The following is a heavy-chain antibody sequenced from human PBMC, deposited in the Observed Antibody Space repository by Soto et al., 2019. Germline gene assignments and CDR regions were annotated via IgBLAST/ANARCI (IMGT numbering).Heavy chain of an antibody. V-gene: IGHV3-33*01. CDR1: GFTFSNYG. D-gene: IGHD3-3*01. CDR2: IWYDGSNE. J-gene: IGHJ5*02. CDR3: ARDRTYYDFWSGRNWFDP. Sequence: GGSLRLSCAASGFTFSNYGMHWVRQAPGKGLEWLAVIWYDGSNEYYVDSVKGRFTISRDNSKNTLYLQMNSLRAEDTAVYYCARDRTYYDFWSGRNWFDPWGQGTLVTVSS.